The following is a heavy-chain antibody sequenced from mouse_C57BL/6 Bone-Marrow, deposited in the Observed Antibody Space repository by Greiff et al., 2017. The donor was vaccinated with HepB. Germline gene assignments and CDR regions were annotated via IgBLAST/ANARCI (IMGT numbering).Heavy chain of an antibody. CDR2: INPYNGGT. D-gene: IGHD3-2*02. J-gene: IGHJ4*01. CDR1: GYTFTDYY. CDR3: ARRVRLRPFYYAMDY. Sequence: EVKLQQSGPVLVKPGASVKMSCKASGYTFTDYYMNWVKQSHGKSLEWIGVINPYNGGTSYNQKFKGKATLTVDKSSSTAYMELNSLTSEDSAVYYCARRVRLRPFYYAMDYWGQGTSVTVSS. V-gene: IGHV1-19*01.